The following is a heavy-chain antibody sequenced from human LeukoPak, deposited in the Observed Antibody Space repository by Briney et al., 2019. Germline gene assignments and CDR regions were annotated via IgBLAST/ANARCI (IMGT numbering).Heavy chain of an antibody. J-gene: IGHJ5*02. D-gene: IGHD2-2*01. Sequence: RASVKVSCKVSGYTLTELSMHWVRQAPGKGLEWMGGFDPEDGETIYAQKFQGRVTMTRDTSTSSVYMELSSLRSEDTAVYYCARAWEYCSSTSCYQFDPWGQGTLVTVSS. CDR2: FDPEDGET. CDR1: GYTLTELS. V-gene: IGHV1-24*01. CDR3: ARAWEYCSSTSCYQFDP.